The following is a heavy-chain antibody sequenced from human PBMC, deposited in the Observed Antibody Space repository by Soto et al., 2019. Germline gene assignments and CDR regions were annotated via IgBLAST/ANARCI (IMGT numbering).Heavy chain of an antibody. J-gene: IGHJ5*01. Sequence: QVQLVQSGAEVRKPGASVKVSCKASGHTLASYDINWVRQATGQGLEWMGCMTPDSGDTGYAQKFQGIVTMTWDTSITTAYMELSSLRSDDTALYYCARDPFYGWFDSWGQGTLVTVSS. CDR3: ARDPFYGWFDS. V-gene: IGHV1-8*01. CDR1: GHTLASYD. CDR2: MTPDSGDT. D-gene: IGHD3-16*01.